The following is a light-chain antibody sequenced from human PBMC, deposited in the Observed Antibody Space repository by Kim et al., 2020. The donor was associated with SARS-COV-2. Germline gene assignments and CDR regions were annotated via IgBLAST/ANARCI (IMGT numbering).Light chain of an antibody. CDR3: QQRSNWPPN. CDR1: QCLRGF. Sequence: LSPGERATLSFRASQCLRGFLAWYQQKPGQAPRLVIFAASNKTAGVPGRFSGSGSGTDYTLTISCLEPEDFAVYYCQQRSNWPPNFVQGTRLEIK. CDR2: AAS. J-gene: IGKJ5*01. V-gene: IGKV3-11*01.